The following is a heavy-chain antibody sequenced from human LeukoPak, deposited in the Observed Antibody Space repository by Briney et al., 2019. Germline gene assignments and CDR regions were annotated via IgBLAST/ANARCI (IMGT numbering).Heavy chain of an antibody. V-gene: IGHV4-59*08. Sequence: KPSETLSLTCTVSGGSISSYYWSWIRQPPGKGLEWIGYIYYSGSTNYNPSLESRVTISVDTSKNQFSLKLSSVTAADTAVYYCARFKGGYWSSADAFDIWGQGTMVTVSS. D-gene: IGHD6-25*01. CDR3: ARFKGGYWSSADAFDI. CDR1: GGSISSYY. CDR2: IYYSGST. J-gene: IGHJ3*02.